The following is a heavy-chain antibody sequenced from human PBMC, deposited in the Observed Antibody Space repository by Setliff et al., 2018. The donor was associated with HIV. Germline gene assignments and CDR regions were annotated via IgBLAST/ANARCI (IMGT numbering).Heavy chain of an antibody. J-gene: IGHJ3*01. V-gene: IGHV1-69*13. D-gene: IGHD3-16*01. CDR1: GGTFSSYA. CDR3: ARGQGDDAFDL. Sequence: ASVKVSCKASGGTFSSYAIRWVRQAPGQGLEWMGGIIPIFGTANYAQKFQGRVTITADESTSTVYMGLGSLRSEDTALYYCARGQGDDAFDLWGRGTMVTVSS. CDR2: IIPIFGTA.